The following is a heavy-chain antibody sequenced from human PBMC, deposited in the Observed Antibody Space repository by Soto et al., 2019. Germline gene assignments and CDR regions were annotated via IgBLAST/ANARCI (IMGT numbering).Heavy chain of an antibody. Sequence: PSETLSLTCTVSGGSISSGDYYWSWIRQPPGKGLEWIGYIYYSGSTYYNPSLKSRVTISVDTSKNQFSLKLSSVTAADTAVYYCARFEDCYDSKPGSGWYFDLWGRGTLGTVPQ. J-gene: IGHJ2*01. CDR3: ARFEDCYDSKPGSGWYFDL. CDR1: GGSISSGDYY. V-gene: IGHV4-30-4*01. D-gene: IGHD3-22*01. CDR2: IYYSGST.